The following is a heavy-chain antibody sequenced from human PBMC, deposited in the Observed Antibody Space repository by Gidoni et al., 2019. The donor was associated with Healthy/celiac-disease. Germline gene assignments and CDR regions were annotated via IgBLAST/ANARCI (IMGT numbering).Heavy chain of an antibody. V-gene: IGHV3-9*01. CDR2: ISWNSGSI. D-gene: IGHD2-8*01. Sequence: EVQLVESGGGLVQPGRSLRLSCAASGFTFADYTMHWFRQAPGKGLEWVSGISWNSGSIGYADSVKGRFTISRDNAKNSLYLQMNSLRAEDTALYYCAKAQIGDCTNGVCYTSNWFDPWGQGTLVTVSS. CDR1: GFTFADYT. J-gene: IGHJ5*02. CDR3: AKAQIGDCTNGVCYTSNWFDP.